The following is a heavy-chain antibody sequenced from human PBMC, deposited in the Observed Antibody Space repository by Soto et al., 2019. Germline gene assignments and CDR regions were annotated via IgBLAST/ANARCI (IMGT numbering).Heavy chain of an antibody. D-gene: IGHD3-10*01. V-gene: IGHV3-15*01. J-gene: IGHJ3*02. Sequence: PGGSLRLSCAASGFTFSNAWMSWVRQAPGKGLEWVGRIKSKTDGGTTDYAAPVKGRFTISRDDSKNTLYLQMNSLKTEDTAVYYCTTTYYYGSGSSLPHDAFDIWGQGTMVTVSS. CDR2: IKSKTDGGTT. CDR3: TTTYYYGSGSSLPHDAFDI. CDR1: GFTFSNAW.